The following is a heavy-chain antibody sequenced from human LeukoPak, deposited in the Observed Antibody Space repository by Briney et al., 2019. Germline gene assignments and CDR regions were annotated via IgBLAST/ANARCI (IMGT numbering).Heavy chain of an antibody. CDR1: GYTFTNYY. CDR3: ARVRCSGGSCYGEVFDY. J-gene: IGHJ4*02. D-gene: IGHD2-15*01. Sequence: GASVKVSCKASGYTFTNYYMHWVRQAPGRGLEWMGIINPSGGSTYYAQKFQGRVTMTRDTSTTTAHMELSSLISEDTAVYYCARVRCSGGSCYGEVFDYWGQGTLVTVSS. CDR2: INPSGGST. V-gene: IGHV1-46*01.